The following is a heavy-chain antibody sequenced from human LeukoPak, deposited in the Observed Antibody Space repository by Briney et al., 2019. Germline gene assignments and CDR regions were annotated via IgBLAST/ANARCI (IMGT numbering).Heavy chain of an antibody. Sequence: PSETLSLTCAVYGGSFSGYYWSWIRQPPGKGLEWIGEINHSGSTNYNPSLKSRVTISVDTSKNQFSLKLSSVTAAVTAVYYCARSGYSYMGAFDIWGQGTMVTVSS. V-gene: IGHV4-34*01. CDR3: ARSGYSYMGAFDI. CDR2: INHSGST. CDR1: GGSFSGYY. J-gene: IGHJ3*02. D-gene: IGHD5-18*01.